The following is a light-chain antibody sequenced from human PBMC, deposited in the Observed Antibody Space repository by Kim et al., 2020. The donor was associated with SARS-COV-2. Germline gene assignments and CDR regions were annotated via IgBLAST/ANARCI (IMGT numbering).Light chain of an antibody. CDR2: QDN. CDR1: ELGNKC. CDR3: QAWDSSTHNYV. J-gene: IGLJ1*01. V-gene: IGLV3-1*01. Sequence: QTASITGSGCELGNKCVYGYQQKPGQSPVVDIYQDNQRPSGIPERFSGANSGNTATLTSSGTQAMDEADYYCQAWDSSTHNYVFGAGTKVTVL.